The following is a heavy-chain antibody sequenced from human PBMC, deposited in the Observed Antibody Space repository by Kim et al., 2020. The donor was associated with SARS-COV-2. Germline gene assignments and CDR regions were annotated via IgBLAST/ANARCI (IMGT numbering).Heavy chain of an antibody. J-gene: IGHJ6*02. Sequence: GGSLRLSCAASGFTFNNFAMSWVRQAPGKGLEWVSALSSSGGKTYYAGSVMGRFTISRDNSETTLYLQMNSLTPEDTAVYYCAKLADSFSTGVYYYKGLDVWGQGTTVTVSS. CDR2: LSSSGGKT. CDR3: AKLADSFSTGVYYYKGLDV. D-gene: IGHD2-15*01. CDR1: GFTFNNFA. V-gene: IGHV3-23*01.